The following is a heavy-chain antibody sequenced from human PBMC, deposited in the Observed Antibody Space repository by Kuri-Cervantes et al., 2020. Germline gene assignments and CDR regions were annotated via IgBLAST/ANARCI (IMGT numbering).Heavy chain of an antibody. V-gene: IGHV3-9*01. CDR3: ARDWEYYDFWSGYSSGTRSYYYYGMDV. J-gene: IGHJ6*02. CDR1: GFTFDDYA. D-gene: IGHD3-3*01. CDR2: ISWNSGSI. Sequence: SLKISCAASGFTFDDYAMHWVRQAPGKGLEWVPGISWNSGSIGYADSVKGRFTISRDNSKNTLYLQMNSLRAEDTAVYYCARDWEYYDFWSGYSSGTRSYYYYGMDVWGQGTTVTVSS.